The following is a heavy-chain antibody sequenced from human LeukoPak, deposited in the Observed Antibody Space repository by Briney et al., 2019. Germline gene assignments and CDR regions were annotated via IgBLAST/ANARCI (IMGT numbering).Heavy chain of an antibody. D-gene: IGHD3-10*01. J-gene: IGHJ6*02. CDR1: GGSISSYY. V-gene: IGHV4-59*01. Sequence: PSETLSLTCTVSGGSISSYYWSWIRQPPGKGLEWIGYIYYSGSTNYNPSLKSRVTVSVDTSKNQFSLKLSSVTAADTAVYYCARVDGSGSYYYYYGMDVWGQGTTVTVSS. CDR3: ARVDGSGSYYYYYGMDV. CDR2: IYYSGST.